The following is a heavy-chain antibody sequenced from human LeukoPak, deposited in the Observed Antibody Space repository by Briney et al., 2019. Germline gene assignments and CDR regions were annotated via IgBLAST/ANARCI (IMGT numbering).Heavy chain of an antibody. CDR3: ARVSNNWVGSY. CDR1: GFTFSSYA. CDR2: ISGSGGST. Sequence: PRGSLRLSCAASGFTFSSYAMSWVRQAPGKGLEWVSAISGSGGSTYYADSVKGRFTISRDNSKNTLYLQMNSLRAEDTAVYYCARVSNNWVGSYWGQGTLVTVSS. V-gene: IGHV3-23*01. D-gene: IGHD1-1*01. J-gene: IGHJ4*02.